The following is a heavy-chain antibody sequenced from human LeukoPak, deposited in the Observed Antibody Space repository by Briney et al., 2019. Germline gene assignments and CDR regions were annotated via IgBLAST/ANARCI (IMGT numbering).Heavy chain of an antibody. V-gene: IGHV1-46*01. CDR2: INPSGGST. CDR3: ARDFDPQHYYGQGWFDP. D-gene: IGHD3-10*01. J-gene: IGHJ5*02. CDR1: GYTFTSYY. Sequence: ASVKVSCKASGYTFTSYYMHWVRQAPGQGLEWMGIINPSGGSTSYAHKFQGRVTMTRDMSTSTVYMELSSLRSEDTAVYYCARDFDPQHYYGQGWFDPWGQGTLVTVSS.